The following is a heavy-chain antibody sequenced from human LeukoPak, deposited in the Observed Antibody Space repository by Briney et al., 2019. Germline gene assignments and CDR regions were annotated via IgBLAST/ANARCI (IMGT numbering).Heavy chain of an antibody. CDR3: ARAPGWRGFYFDY. D-gene: IGHD6-19*01. V-gene: IGHV4-34*01. Sequence: TSETLSLTCAVYGGSFSGYYWSWIRQPPGKGLEWIGEINHSGSTNYNPSLKSRVTISVDTSKNQFSLKLSSVTAADTAVYYCARAPGWRGFYFDYWGQGTLVTVSS. J-gene: IGHJ4*02. CDR2: INHSGST. CDR1: GGSFSGYY.